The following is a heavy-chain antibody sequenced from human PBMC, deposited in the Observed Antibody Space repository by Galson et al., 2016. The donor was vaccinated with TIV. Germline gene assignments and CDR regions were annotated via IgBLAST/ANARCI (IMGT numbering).Heavy chain of an antibody. J-gene: IGHJ3*02. CDR2: VNPGGSTI. D-gene: IGHD4-17*01. CDR3: AGQYDFGDYRGDAFDI. Sequence: QSGAEVKKPGESLKISCKASGYSFTSQWIAWVRQVPGQGLEWVGVVNPGGSTIRYSPSFRGQVTISSDRSITTAYLQWISLRASDTATYYCAGQYDFGDYRGDAFDIWGQGTLVIVSS. CDR1: GYSFTSQW. V-gene: IGHV5-51*03.